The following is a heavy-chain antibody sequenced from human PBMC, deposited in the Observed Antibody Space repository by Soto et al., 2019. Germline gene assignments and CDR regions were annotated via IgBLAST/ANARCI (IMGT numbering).Heavy chain of an antibody. J-gene: IGHJ4*02. Sequence: GGSLRLSCAASGFTFSSYGMHWVRQAPGKGLEWVAVISYGGSNKYYADSVKGRFTISRDNSKNTLYLQMNSLRAEDTAVYYCAKGQSSGSYYGTFDYWGQGTLVTVSS. CDR2: ISYGGSNK. CDR1: GFTFSSYG. D-gene: IGHD3-10*01. CDR3: AKGQSSGSYYGTFDY. V-gene: IGHV3-30*18.